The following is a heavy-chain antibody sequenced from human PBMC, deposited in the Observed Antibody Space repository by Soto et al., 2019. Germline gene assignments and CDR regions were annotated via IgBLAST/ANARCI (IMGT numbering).Heavy chain of an antibody. CDR1: GGSISSGGYY. D-gene: IGHD6-13*01. CDR2: IYYSGST. V-gene: IGHV4-31*03. CDR3: ARDLRAAAARGRWFDP. J-gene: IGHJ5*02. Sequence: SETLSLTCTVSGGSISSGGYYWSWIRQHPGKGLEWIGYIYYSGSTYYNPSLKSRVTISVDTSKNQFSLKLSSVTAADTAVYYCARDLRAAAARGRWFDPWGQGTLVTVSS.